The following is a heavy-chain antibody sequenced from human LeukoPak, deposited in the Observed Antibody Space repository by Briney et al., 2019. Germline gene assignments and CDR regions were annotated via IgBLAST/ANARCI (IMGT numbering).Heavy chain of an antibody. CDR1: GYTFTGYY. V-gene: IGHV1-2*06. CDR3: ARGAHYYDSSGYYYFDY. J-gene: IGHJ4*02. CDR2: INPNSGGT. Sequence: ASVKVSCKASGYTFTGYYMHWVRQAPGQGLEWMGRINPNSGGTNYAQKFQGRVTMTRDTSISTAYMELSRLRSGDTAVYYCARGAHYYDSSGYYYFDYWGQGTLVTVSS. D-gene: IGHD3-22*01.